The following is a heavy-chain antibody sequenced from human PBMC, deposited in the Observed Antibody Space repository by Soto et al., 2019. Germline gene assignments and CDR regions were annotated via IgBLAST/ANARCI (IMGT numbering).Heavy chain of an antibody. D-gene: IGHD2-15*01. J-gene: IGHJ4*02. CDR3: VTASVVSSTFFDS. Sequence: PSETLSLTCTVSGGSISSGGYYWSWIRQHPGKGLEWIGYIYYSGSTYYNPSLKSRVTISVDTSKNQFSLKLSSVTAADTAVYYCVTASVVSSTFFDSWGQGTLVTVSS. V-gene: IGHV4-31*03. CDR2: IYYSGST. CDR1: GGSISSGGYY.